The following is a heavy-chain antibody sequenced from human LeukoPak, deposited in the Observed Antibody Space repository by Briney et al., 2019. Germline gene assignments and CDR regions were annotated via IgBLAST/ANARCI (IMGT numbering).Heavy chain of an antibody. CDR2: ISSSSSYI. CDR3: ARGGLAAGTFY. J-gene: IGHJ4*02. V-gene: IGHV3-21*01. Sequence: PGGSLRLTCAASGFTFSNYSMNWVRQAPGKGLEWVSSISSSSSYIYYADSVKGRFTISRDNAKNSLYLQMNSLRAEDTAVYYCARGGLAAGTFYWGQGTLVTVSS. D-gene: IGHD6-13*01. CDR1: GFTFSNYS.